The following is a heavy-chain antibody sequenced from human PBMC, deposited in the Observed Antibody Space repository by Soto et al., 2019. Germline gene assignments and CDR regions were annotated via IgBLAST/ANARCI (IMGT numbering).Heavy chain of an antibody. Sequence: GGSLRLSCAASGFTFTTYGMHWVRQAPGKGLEWVAVMSYDGSNKYYADFVKGRFTISRDNSKNTLFLQMYSLRPEDTAVYYCAKEETLVAAVVYYYYMDVWGKGTTVTVSS. J-gene: IGHJ6*03. CDR1: GFTFTTYG. D-gene: IGHD1-26*01. V-gene: IGHV3-30*18. CDR3: AKEETLVAAVVYYYYMDV. CDR2: MSYDGSNK.